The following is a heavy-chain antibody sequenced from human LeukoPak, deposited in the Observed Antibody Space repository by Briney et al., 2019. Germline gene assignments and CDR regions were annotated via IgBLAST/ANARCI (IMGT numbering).Heavy chain of an antibody. Sequence: SETLSLTCAVYGGSFSGYYWSWIRQPPGKGLEWIGYIYYSGSTNYNPSLKSRVTISVDTSKNQFSLKLSSVTAADTAVYYCARDRSRRGYYYMDVWGKGTTVTVSS. D-gene: IGHD5-24*01. CDR3: ARDRSRRGYYYMDV. V-gene: IGHV4-59*01. CDR2: IYYSGST. J-gene: IGHJ6*03. CDR1: GGSFSGYY.